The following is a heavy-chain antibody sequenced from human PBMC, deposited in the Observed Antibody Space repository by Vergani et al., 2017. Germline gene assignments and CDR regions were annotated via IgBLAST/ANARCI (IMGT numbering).Heavy chain of an antibody. D-gene: IGHD2/OR15-2a*01. CDR1: GFTFSNSA. CDR3: VKEKIDLGSYFFDS. J-gene: IGHJ4*01. Sequence: VQLVESGGGVVQPGGSLRLSCAASGFTFSNSAVSWVHQAPGRGLAWVSSISGPGLSTYYADSVKGRFSISRDNSKNTVFLQMHSLRAEDTAIYYCVKEKIDLGSYFFDSWGHGILVTVSS. CDR2: ISGPGLST. V-gene: IGHV3-23*04.